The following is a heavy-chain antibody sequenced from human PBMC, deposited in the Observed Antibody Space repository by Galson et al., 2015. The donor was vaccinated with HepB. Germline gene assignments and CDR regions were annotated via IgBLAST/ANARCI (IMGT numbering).Heavy chain of an antibody. D-gene: IGHD1-26*01. Sequence: SLRLSCAASGFSFNSNAMHWVRQAPGKGLEWVAVILYDGSNQYYADSVKGRFTISRDNSKNTLYLQMNSLRREDTAVYYCASILSGWFDYWGQGTLVTVSS. CDR1: GFSFNSNA. CDR3: ASILSGWFDY. J-gene: IGHJ5*01. CDR2: ILYDGSNQ. V-gene: IGHV3-30-3*01.